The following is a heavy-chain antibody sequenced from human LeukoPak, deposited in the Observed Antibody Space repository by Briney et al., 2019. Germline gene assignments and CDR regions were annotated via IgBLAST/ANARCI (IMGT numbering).Heavy chain of an antibody. D-gene: IGHD2-15*01. V-gene: IGHV1-18*01. J-gene: IGHJ4*02. CDR2: ISAYNGNT. CDR1: GYTFTSYG. CDR3: ARVSKRGYCSGGSCANFDY. Sequence: ASVKVSCKASGYTFTSYGISRVRQAPGQGLEWMGWISAYNGNTNYAQKLQGRVTMTTDTSTSTAYMELRSLRSDDTAVYYCARVSKRGYCSGGSCANFDYWGQGTLVTVSS.